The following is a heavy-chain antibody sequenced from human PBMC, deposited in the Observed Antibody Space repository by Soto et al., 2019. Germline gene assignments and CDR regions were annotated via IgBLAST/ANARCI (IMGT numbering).Heavy chain of an antibody. Sequence: SEAQSNSVNLSGLCIINTSYYWGWIRQPPGKGLEWIGTVYFDGTTFYNPPLKSRRIISVDTSKNQFSLSLTSVTSADTAFYYCARHGSSWGQGTLVTVSS. J-gene: IGHJ5*02. CDR2: VYFDGTT. CDR1: GLCIINTSYY. V-gene: IGHV4-39*01. CDR3: ARHGSS.